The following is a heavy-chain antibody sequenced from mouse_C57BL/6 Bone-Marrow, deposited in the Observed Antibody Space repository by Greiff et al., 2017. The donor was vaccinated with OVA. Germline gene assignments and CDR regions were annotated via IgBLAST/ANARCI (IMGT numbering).Heavy chain of an antibody. CDR2: IYPRSGNT. J-gene: IGHJ3*01. D-gene: IGHD1-1*01. Sequence: VQLQESGAELARPGASVKLSCKASGYTFTSYGISWVKQRTGQGLEWIGEIYPRSGNTYYNEKFKGKATLTADKSSSTAYMELRSLTSEDSAVYFCSYYYGSGFAYWGQGTLVTVSA. V-gene: IGHV1-81*01. CDR3: SYYYGSGFAY. CDR1: GYTFTSYG.